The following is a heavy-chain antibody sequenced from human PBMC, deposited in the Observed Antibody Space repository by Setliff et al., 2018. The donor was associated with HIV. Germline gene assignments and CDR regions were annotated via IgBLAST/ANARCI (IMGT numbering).Heavy chain of an antibody. J-gene: IGHJ4*02. Sequence: ASVKVSCKASGYTFTRYFMHCVRQAPGQGLEWLGMINPSGGSTWHAQKFQGRVTMTGDTSTNTLYMELGSLRSEDTAVYYCARGWEGGMDYWGQGTLVTVSS. D-gene: IGHD1-26*01. CDR2: INPSGGST. V-gene: IGHV1-46*01. CDR1: GYTFTRYF. CDR3: ARGWEGGMDY.